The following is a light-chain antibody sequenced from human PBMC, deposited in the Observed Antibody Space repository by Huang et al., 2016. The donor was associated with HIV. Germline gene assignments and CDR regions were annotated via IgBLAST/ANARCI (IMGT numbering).Light chain of an antibody. CDR2: AS. J-gene: IGKJ2*01. V-gene: IGKV1-39*01. Sequence: DIQMTQSPSSLSASVGDRVTISCRASQSISTSLNWYQQKPGKAPTLLIYASTLQSGVPSRFSGSGSVTHFTLTISSLQPEDFATYYCQQSYSIPRTFGQGTKVEIK. CDR3: QQSYSIPRT. CDR1: QSISTS.